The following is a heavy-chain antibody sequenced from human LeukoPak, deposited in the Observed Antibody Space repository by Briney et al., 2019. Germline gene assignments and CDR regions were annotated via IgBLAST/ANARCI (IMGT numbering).Heavy chain of an antibody. CDR2: INEDASII. V-gene: IGHV3-74*01. CDR3: VRDLILVWTPGDDFDF. D-gene: IGHD3-16*01. CDR1: GFTFRGYW. Sequence: GGSLRLSCAASGFTFRGYWMLWVRQAPGKGLEWVSRINEDASIITYADSVKGRCIISRDNTKNSLYLQMNSLRAEDTAVYYCVRDLILVWTPGDDFDFWGQGTLVTVAS. J-gene: IGHJ4*02.